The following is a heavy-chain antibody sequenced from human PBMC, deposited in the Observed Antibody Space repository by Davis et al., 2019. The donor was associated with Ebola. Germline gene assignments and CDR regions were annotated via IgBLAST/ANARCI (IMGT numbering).Heavy chain of an antibody. CDR2: ITGSDRST. J-gene: IGHJ4*02. D-gene: IGHD1-14*01. Sequence: GESLKISCAASGFTFSTYAMSWARQAPGKGLEWVSAITGSDRSTYCADSVKGRFTISRDNSKNTLYLQMNSLRAEDTAVYDCATSAGTVGKFDLWGQGALVTVSS. CDR3: ATSAGTVGKFDL. CDR1: GFTFSTYA. V-gene: IGHV3-23*01.